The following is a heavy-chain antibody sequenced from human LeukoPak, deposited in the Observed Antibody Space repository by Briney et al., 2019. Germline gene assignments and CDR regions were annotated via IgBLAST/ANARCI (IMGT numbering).Heavy chain of an antibody. V-gene: IGHV1-2*02. J-gene: IGHJ6*02. CDR2: INPNRGGT. CDR3: ARDKDGMDV. CDR1: GYTFTDYY. Sequence: ASVKVPCKASGYTFTDYYMHWVRQAPGQGLEWMGWINPNRGGTNYAQKFQGRVTMTRDTSISTAYMELSRLRSDDTAVYYCARDKDGMDVWGQGTTVTVSS.